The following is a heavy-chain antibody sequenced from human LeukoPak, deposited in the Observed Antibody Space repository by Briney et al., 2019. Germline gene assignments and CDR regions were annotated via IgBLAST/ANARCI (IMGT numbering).Heavy chain of an antibody. CDR3: ARAGYCSGGSCYGSDY. D-gene: IGHD2-15*01. CDR2: IWYDGSIQ. J-gene: IGHJ4*02. CDR1: GFTFSSYG. Sequence: PGGSLRLSSAASGFTFSSYGMHWVRQAPGKGLEWVAAIWYDGSIQYYADSVKGRFTISRDNSKNTLYLQMDSLRAEDTVVYYCARAGYCSGGSCYGSDYWGQGTLVSVSS. V-gene: IGHV3-33*01.